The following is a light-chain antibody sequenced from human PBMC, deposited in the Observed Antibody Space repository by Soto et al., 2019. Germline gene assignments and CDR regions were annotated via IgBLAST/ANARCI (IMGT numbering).Light chain of an antibody. Sequence: DIQMTQSPSTLSGSVGDRVTITCRASQTISSWLAWYQQKPGKAPKLLIYKASTLKSGVPSRFSGSGSGTVVTLTISSLQPDDFATYYCQHYNSYSEAFGQGTKVELK. J-gene: IGKJ1*01. CDR2: KAS. V-gene: IGKV1-5*03. CDR3: QHYNSYSEA. CDR1: QTISSW.